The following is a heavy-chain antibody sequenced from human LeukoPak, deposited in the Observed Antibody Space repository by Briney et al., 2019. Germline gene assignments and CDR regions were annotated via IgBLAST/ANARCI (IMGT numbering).Heavy chain of an antibody. CDR2: VSYDGSTK. V-gene: IGHV3-30*04. CDR1: GFTFSSYA. CDR3: ASCRVAAAGTSLCYGMDF. J-gene: IGHJ6*02. Sequence: GGSLRLSCAASGFTFSSYAMHWVRQAPGKGLEWVAVVSYDGSTKYYAESVKDRFTISRDNSKNTLYLQMNSLKAEDTAVYYCASCRVAAAGTSLCYGMDFWGQGTTVTVSS. D-gene: IGHD6-13*01.